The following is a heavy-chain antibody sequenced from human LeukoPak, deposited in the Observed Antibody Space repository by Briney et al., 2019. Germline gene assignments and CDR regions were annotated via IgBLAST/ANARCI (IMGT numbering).Heavy chain of an antibody. V-gene: IGHV1-2*02. D-gene: IGHD2-2*01. CDR2: INPNSGGT. J-gene: IGHJ6*02. Sequence: GASVKVSCKASGYTFTGYYMHWVRQAPGQGLEWMGWINPNSGGTNYAQKFQGRVTMTRDTSISTAYMELSRLRSDDTAVYYCARRDCSSSSCHYYYYYMDVWGQGTTVTVSS. CDR3: ARRDCSSSSCHYYYYYMDV. CDR1: GYTFTGYY.